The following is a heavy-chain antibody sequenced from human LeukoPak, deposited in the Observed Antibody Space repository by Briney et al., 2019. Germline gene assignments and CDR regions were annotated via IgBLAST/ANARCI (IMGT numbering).Heavy chain of an antibody. V-gene: IGHV3-23*01. CDR2: ISGSGGST. CDR3: AGSRLVYYGMDV. Sequence: GGSLRLSCAASGFTFSSYAMSWVRETPGEGLEWVSAISGSGGSTYYADSVKGRFTISRDNSKNTLYLQMNSLRAEGTAVYYCAGSRLVYYGMDVWGQGTTVTVSS. J-gene: IGHJ6*02. D-gene: IGHD6-19*01. CDR1: GFTFSSYA.